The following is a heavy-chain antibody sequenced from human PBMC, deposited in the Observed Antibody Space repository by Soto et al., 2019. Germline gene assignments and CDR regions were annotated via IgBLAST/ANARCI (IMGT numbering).Heavy chain of an antibody. D-gene: IGHD6-19*01. CDR2: ISCISSYI. CDR3: ARAALTYSSGWYGPRGGAFDI. J-gene: IGHJ3*02. Sequence: GGSLRLSCAASGFTFSSYSMNWVRQAPGKGLEWVSSISCISSYIFYADSVKGRFTISRDNAKNSLYLQMNSLRAEDTAVYYCARAALTYSSGWYGPRGGAFDIWGQGTMVTVSS. V-gene: IGHV3-21*01. CDR1: GFTFSSYS.